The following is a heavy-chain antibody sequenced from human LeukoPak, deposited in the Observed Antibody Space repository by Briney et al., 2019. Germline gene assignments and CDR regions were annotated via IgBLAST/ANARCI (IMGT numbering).Heavy chain of an antibody. V-gene: IGHV3-23*01. CDR3: AARPLMPPRFDF. CDR1: GFTFSSYP. D-gene: IGHD2-2*01. J-gene: IGHJ4*02. Sequence: GGSLRLSCAASGFTFSSYPMSWVRQAPGKGLQWASAISGGGGTIYYGDSVKGRFTISRDNSKSTVYLQMNSLRADDTAIYYCAARPLMPPRFDFWGQGTLVTVSS. CDR2: ISGGGGTI.